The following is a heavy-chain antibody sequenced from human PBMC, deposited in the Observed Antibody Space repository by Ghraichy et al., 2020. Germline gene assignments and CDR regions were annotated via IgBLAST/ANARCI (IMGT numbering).Heavy chain of an antibody. CDR3: ATGILGADYFFDY. CDR1: GDSISSYS. D-gene: IGHD1-26*01. J-gene: IGHJ4*02. Sequence: GSLSLTCTVSGDSISSYSWSWIRQPPGKGLEWIGYIYYSGSTKYNPSLKSRVTISADTSKNQVYLKVRSVTAADTAVYYCATGILGADYFFDYWGQGSLVTVSS. V-gene: IGHV4-59*01. CDR2: IYYSGST.